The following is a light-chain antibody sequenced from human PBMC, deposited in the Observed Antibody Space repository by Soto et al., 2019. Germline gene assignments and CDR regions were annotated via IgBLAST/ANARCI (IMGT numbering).Light chain of an antibody. CDR3: QQSYRTWT. V-gene: IGKV3-20*01. J-gene: IGKJ1*01. CDR1: QSVSNNY. Sequence: EIVLTQSPGTLSLSPGYRATLSCRASQSVSNNYLAWYQQKPGQAPRLLIYGASNRATGIPDRFSGSGSGTDFTLTISSLQPEDFATYYCQQSYRTWTFGQGTKVDTK. CDR2: GAS.